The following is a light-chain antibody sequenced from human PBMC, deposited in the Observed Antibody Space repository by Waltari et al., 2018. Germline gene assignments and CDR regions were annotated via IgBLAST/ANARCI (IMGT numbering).Light chain of an antibody. V-gene: IGLV1-47*02. CDR1: SSNIGSYY. J-gene: IGLJ3*02. CDR2: DNN. Sequence: QSGLTQPPSASGAPGQRVTISCSGSSSNIGSYYVSWYQFPGTAPKLPIHDNNPRPTGVPDRFSGSKSGTSASLAISGLRSEDEADYYCAVWDDSLSGVVFGGGTKLTVL. CDR3: AVWDDSLSGVV.